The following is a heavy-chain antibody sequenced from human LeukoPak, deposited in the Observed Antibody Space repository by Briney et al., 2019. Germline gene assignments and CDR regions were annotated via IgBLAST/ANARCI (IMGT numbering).Heavy chain of an antibody. CDR3: ARDCDSTSCVDAFDI. CDR1: GFTFGKYW. Sequence: PGGSLRLSCVASGFTFGKYWMSWVRQAPGKGLEWVANIKLDGSEKNYVDSVKGRFTISRDNTKNSLYLQMNSLRAEDTAVYYCARDCDSTSCVDAFDIWGQGTMVTVSS. D-gene: IGHD2-2*01. V-gene: IGHV3-7*01. CDR2: IKLDGSEK. J-gene: IGHJ3*02.